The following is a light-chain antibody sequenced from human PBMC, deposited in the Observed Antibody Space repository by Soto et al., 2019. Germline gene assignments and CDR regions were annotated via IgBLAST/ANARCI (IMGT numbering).Light chain of an antibody. V-gene: IGLV4-69*01. CDR3: QTWGTGAVYVV. J-gene: IGLJ2*01. Sequence: QPVLTQSPSASASLGASVKLTCTLSSGHSSYAIAWHQQQPEKGPRYLMKLNSDGSHSKGDGIPDRFSGSSSGAERYLTISSLQSEDEADYYCQTWGTGAVYVVFGGGTKLTVL. CDR2: LNSDGSH. CDR1: SGHSSYA.